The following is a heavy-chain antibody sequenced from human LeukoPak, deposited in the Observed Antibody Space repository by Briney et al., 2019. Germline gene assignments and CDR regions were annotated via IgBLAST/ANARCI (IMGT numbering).Heavy chain of an antibody. V-gene: IGHV1-2*02. D-gene: IGHD6-19*01. CDR3: ARDSSGWYHWFDP. J-gene: IGHJ5*02. Sequence: ASVKVSCKASGYTFTGYYMHWVRQAPGQGLEWMGWINPNSGGTNYAQKFQGRVTMTRDTSISTAYMELSSLRSEDTAVYYCARDSSGWYHWFDPWGQGTLVTVSS. CDR1: GYTFTGYY. CDR2: INPNSGGT.